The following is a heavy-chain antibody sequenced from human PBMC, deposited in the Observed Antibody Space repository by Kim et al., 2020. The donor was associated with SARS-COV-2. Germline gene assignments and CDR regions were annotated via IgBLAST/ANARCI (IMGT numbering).Heavy chain of an antibody. J-gene: IGHJ6*02. Sequence: ADAVKGRFTISRDNAKNSLYLQMNGLRAEDTAVYYCARGSERGYYGMDVWGQGTTVTVSS. CDR3: ARGSERGYYGMDV. V-gene: IGHV3-21*01.